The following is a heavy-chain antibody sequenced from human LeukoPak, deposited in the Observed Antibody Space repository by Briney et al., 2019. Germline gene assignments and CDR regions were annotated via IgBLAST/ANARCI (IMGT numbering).Heavy chain of an antibody. D-gene: IGHD4-17*01. CDR3: ARDSHGDYVDFDY. J-gene: IGHJ4*02. CDR2: INSDGSST. CDR1: GFTFSSYW. Sequence: GESLKISCAASGFTFSSYWMHWVRQAPGKGLVWVSRINSDGSSTSYADSVKGRFTISRDNAKNTLYLQMNSLRAEDTAVYYCARDSHGDYVDFDYWGQGTLVTVSS. V-gene: IGHV3-74*01.